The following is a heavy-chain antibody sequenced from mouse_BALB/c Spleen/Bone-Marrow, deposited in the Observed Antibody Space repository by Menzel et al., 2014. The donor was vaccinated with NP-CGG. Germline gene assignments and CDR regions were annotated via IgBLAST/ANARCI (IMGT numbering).Heavy chain of an antibody. CDR2: IYPGDGST. V-gene: IGHV1S56*01. Sequence: VKLQESGPEVVKPGALVKISCKASGYTFTSYDINWVKQRPGQGLEWIGWIYPGDGSTKYNEKFRGKATLTADKSSSTAYMRLSSLTSENSSVYFCARWGYNNSPYALDYWGQGTSVTVSS. D-gene: IGHD3-1*01. CDR1: GYTFTSYD. J-gene: IGHJ4*01. CDR3: ARWGYNNSPYALDY.